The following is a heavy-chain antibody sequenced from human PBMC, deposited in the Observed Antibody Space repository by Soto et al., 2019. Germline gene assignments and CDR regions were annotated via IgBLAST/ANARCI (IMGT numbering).Heavy chain of an antibody. CDR1: GFTLSSYG. CDR2: ISYDGSNK. J-gene: IGHJ1*01. CDR3: AKDFYSDITTVQH. D-gene: IGHD5-12*01. V-gene: IGHV3-30*18. Sequence: VGSMRLSCAASGFTLSSYGMHWVRKAKGKGLAWVAVISYDGSNKYYADSVKGRFTISRDNSKNTLYLQMNSLRAEDTAVYYCAKDFYSDITTVQHWGQGTLVTVSS.